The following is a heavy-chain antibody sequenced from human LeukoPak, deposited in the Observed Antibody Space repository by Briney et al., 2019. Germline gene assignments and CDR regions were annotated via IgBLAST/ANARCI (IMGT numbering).Heavy chain of an antibody. CDR2: IYHSGST. V-gene: IGHV4-30-2*01. CDR3: ARVNYDILTGYFHFDY. J-gene: IGHJ4*02. D-gene: IGHD3-9*01. Sequence: SQTLSLTCAVSGGSISSGGYSWSWIRQPPGKGLEWIGYIYHSGSTYYNPSLKSRVTISVDRSKNQFSLKLSSVTAADTAVYCCARVNYDILTGYFHFDYWGQGTLVTVSS. CDR1: GGSISSGGYS.